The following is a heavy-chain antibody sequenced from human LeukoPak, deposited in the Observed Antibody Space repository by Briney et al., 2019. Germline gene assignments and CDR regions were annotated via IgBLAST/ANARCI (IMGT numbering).Heavy chain of an antibody. CDR3: ARGDWKDAFDI. V-gene: IGHV3-74*01. CDR2: IYTDGSSI. D-gene: IGHD1-1*01. CDR1: GFTFSTYW. Sequence: GGSLRLSCAASGFTFSTYWMHWVHQVPGKGLVWVSRIYTDGSSINYADSVKGRFTISRDNAKNTLYLQMNSLRAEDTAVYYCARGDWKDAFDIWGQGTRVTVSS. J-gene: IGHJ3*02.